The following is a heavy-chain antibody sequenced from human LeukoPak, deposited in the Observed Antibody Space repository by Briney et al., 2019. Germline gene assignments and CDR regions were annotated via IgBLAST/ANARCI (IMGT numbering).Heavy chain of an antibody. J-gene: IGHJ4*02. CDR2: IRSKAYGGTT. CDR3: TRVGGGGDSYYFDY. V-gene: IGHV3-49*04. CDR1: GFTFGDYA. Sequence: GRSLRLSCTASGFTFGDYAMSWVRQAPGKGLEWVGFIRSKAYGGTTEYAASVKGRFTISRDDSKSIAYLQMNSLKTKDTAVYYCTRVGGGGDSYYFDYWGQGTLVTVSS. D-gene: IGHD3-16*01.